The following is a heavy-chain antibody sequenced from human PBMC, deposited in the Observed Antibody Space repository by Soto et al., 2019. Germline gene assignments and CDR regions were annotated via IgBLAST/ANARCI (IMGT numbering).Heavy chain of an antibody. CDR2: FDPEDGET. Sequence: SSVKVSCKVSGYALTELSMHWVRQAPGKGLEWMGGFDPEDGETIYAQKFQGRVTMTEDTSTDTAYMELSSLRSGDTAVYYCATGALDLHQCYYYGRDAWRQRTTVTVSS. CDR1: GYALTELS. CDR3: ATGALDLHQCYYYGRDA. J-gene: IGHJ6*02. V-gene: IGHV1-24*01. D-gene: IGHD1-7*01.